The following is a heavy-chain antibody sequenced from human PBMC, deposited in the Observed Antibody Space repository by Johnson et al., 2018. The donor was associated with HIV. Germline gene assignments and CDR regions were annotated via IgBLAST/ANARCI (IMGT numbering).Heavy chain of an antibody. CDR2: ASYDGDNK. V-gene: IGHV3-30-3*01. Sequence: QVQLVESGGGVVQPGKSLRLSCAASHFTFGAYAIHWVRLAPGKGLEWVAVASYDGDNKYYADSVKGRFTISRDNAKNSLYLQMNSLRAEDTAVYSCARGLRVVAIDVFDIWGQGTTVTVSS. CDR3: ARGLRVVAIDVFDI. D-gene: IGHD2-15*01. CDR1: HFTFGAYA. J-gene: IGHJ3*02.